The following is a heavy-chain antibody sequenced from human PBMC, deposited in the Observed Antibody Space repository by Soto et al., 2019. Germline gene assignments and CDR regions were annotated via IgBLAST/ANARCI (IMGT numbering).Heavy chain of an antibody. CDR3: ARGEGDSGYDP. CDR2: IIPILGIA. CDR1: GGTFSSYT. Sequence: QVQLVQSGAEVKKPGSSVKVSCKASGGTFSSYTISWVRQAPGQGLEWMGRIIPILGIANYAQKFQGRVTITADKSTSTAYMELSSLRSEDTAVYYWARGEGDSGYDPWGQGTLVTVSS. D-gene: IGHD5-12*01. V-gene: IGHV1-69*02. J-gene: IGHJ5*02.